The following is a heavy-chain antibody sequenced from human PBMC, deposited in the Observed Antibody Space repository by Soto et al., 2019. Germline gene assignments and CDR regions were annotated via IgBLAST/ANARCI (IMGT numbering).Heavy chain of an antibody. J-gene: IGHJ3*02. D-gene: IGHD2-15*01. CDR3: ARHWYCSGGRCSDVFNI. CDR2: ISTYNGDT. CDR1: GYTFTSYS. Sequence: QVHLVQSGSEVKKPGASVKVSCKASGYTFTSYSISWVRQAPGQGLEWMGWISTYNGDTNYVQKLQGRVTMTTDTSTSTAYMELRSLRSDDTAVYYCARHWYCSGGRCSDVFNIWGQGTTVTVSS. V-gene: IGHV1-18*01.